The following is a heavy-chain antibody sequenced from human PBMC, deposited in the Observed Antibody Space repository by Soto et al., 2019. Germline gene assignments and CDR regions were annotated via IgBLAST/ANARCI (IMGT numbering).Heavy chain of an antibody. CDR1: SGSISSSNW. D-gene: IGHD3-3*01. CDR3: ARDGNYDFWSGYRGNYYMDV. J-gene: IGHJ6*03. CDR2: IYHSGST. V-gene: IGHV4-4*02. Sequence: QVQLQESGPGLVKPSGTLSLTCAVSSGSISSSNWWSWVRQPPGKGLEWIGEIYHSGSTNYNPSLKSRVTISVDKSKNQFSLKLSSVTAADTAVYYCARDGNYDFWSGYRGNYYMDVWGKGTTVTVSS.